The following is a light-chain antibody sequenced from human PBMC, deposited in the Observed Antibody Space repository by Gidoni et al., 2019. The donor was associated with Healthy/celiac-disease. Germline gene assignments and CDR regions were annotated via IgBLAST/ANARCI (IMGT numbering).Light chain of an antibody. J-gene: IGKJ5*01. CDR3: QQLNSYPRIT. V-gene: IGKV1-9*01. CDR1: QGISSY. Sequence: DIQFTHSPSFLSASVGDRVTITCRASQGISSYLAWYQQKPGKAPKLLIYAASTLQSGVPSRFSGSGSGTEFTLTISSLQPEDWATYYCQQLNSYPRITFXXXTRLEIK. CDR2: AAS.